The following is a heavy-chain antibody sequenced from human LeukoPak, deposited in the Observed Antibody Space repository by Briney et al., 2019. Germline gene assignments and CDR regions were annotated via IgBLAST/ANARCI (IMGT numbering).Heavy chain of an antibody. Sequence: SETLSLTCTVSGGSISSSSYYWGWIRQPPGKGLEWIGSIYYSGSTYYNPSLKSRVTISVDTSKNQFSLKLSSVAAADTAVYYCARHGTPPYGSGWYFALPKEPGRGGYYFDYWGQGTLVTVSS. CDR2: IYYSGST. V-gene: IGHV4-39*01. CDR3: ARHGTPPYGSGWYFALPKEPGRGGYYFDY. D-gene: IGHD6-19*01. CDR1: GGSISSSSYY. J-gene: IGHJ4*02.